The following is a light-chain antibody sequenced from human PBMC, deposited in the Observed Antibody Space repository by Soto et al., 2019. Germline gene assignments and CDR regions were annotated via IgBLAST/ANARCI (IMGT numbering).Light chain of an antibody. CDR1: SSNIGSNP. CDR3: AAWDDRLNGVV. J-gene: IGLJ2*01. CDR2: SND. V-gene: IGLV1-44*01. Sequence: QSVLTQPPSASGTPGQRVTISCSGRSSNIGSNPVNWYQQLPGTAPKLLIYSNDQRPSGVPDRFSGSKSGTSASLAISGLQSDDEGDYYCAAWDDRLNGVVFGGGTKLTVL.